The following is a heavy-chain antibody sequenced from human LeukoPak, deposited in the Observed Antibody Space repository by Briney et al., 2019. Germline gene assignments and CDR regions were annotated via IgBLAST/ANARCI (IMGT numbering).Heavy chain of an antibody. V-gene: IGHV4-4*07. CDR2: IYTSGST. J-gene: IGHJ6*03. D-gene: IGHD6-13*01. CDR3: ARAGNPYTGYSSSWYYYYYMDV. CDR1: GGSISSYY. Sequence: PSETLSLTCTVSGGSISSYYWSWIRQPAGKGLEWIGRIYTSGSTNHNPSLKSRVTMSVDTSKNQFSLKLSSVTAADTAVYYCARAGNPYTGYSSSWYYYYYMDVWGKGTTVTVSS.